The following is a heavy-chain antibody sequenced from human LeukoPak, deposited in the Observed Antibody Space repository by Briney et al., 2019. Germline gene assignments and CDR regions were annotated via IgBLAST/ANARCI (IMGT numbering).Heavy chain of an antibody. Sequence: ASVKVSCKASGYTFTSYHINWVRQATGQGLEWMGWMNPNSGNTGYAQKFQGRVTMTRDTSISTAYMELSRLRSDDTAVYYCAREEGSTSCYGYWGQGTLVTVSS. CDR2: MNPNSGNT. D-gene: IGHD2-2*01. J-gene: IGHJ4*02. V-gene: IGHV1-8*01. CDR3: AREEGSTSCYGY. CDR1: GYTFTSYH.